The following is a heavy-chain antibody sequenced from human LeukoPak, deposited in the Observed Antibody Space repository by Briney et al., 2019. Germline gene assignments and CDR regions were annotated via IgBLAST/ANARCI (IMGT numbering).Heavy chain of an antibody. V-gene: IGHV3-13*05. CDR3: ARGLRYFGMDV. Sequence: PGRSLRLSCAASGFTFSSYGMHWVRQATGKGLEWVSGIGTAGDPYYPDSVKGRFTISRENAKTSLYLQMDSLRAGDTAVYYCARGLRYFGMDVWGQGTTVTVSS. CDR2: IGTAGDP. J-gene: IGHJ6*02. D-gene: IGHD2-21*02. CDR1: GFTFSSYG.